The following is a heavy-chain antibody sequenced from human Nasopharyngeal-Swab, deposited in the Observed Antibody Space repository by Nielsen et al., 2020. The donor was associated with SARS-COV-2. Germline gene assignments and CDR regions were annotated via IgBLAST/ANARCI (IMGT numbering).Heavy chain of an antibody. CDR3: ARGRQWAAAGDDALDI. J-gene: IGHJ3*02. CDR1: GFTVSSNY. Sequence: GGSLRLSCAASGFTVSSNYMNWVRQAPGKGPEWVSVFYSGGSTYHADSVKGRFTISRDNSKNTLYLQMNSLRAEDTAIYYCARGRQWAAAGDDALDIWGQGTMVTVSS. CDR2: FYSGGST. D-gene: IGHD6-13*01. V-gene: IGHV3-66*01.